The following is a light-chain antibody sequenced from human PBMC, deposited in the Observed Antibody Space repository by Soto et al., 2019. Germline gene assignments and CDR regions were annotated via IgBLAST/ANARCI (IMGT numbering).Light chain of an antibody. CDR2: AAS. CDR3: QQYGSSFTWT. V-gene: IGKV3-20*01. Sequence: EIVLPQSPATLSVSPGERATLSCRASRGISSNLAWYQQKPRQAPRLLIYAASSRATGIPDRFSGSGSGTDFTLTISRLEPEDFAVDYCQQYGSSFTWTFGQGTKVDIK. J-gene: IGKJ1*01. CDR1: RGISSN.